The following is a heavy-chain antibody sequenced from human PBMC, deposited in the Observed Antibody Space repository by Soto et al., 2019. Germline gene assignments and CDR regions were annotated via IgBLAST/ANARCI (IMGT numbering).Heavy chain of an antibody. V-gene: IGHV1-3*01. CDR1: GYTFTNFA. Sequence: EASVKVSCKASGYTFTNFAMHWVRQAPGQRLEWMGWINAGNGNTKYSQKIQGRVTITKDTSATTAYMELSSLRSEDTAVYYCARDLGGWPDYWGQGTLVTVSS. CDR3: ARDLGGWPDY. D-gene: IGHD2-15*01. CDR2: INAGNGNT. J-gene: IGHJ4*02.